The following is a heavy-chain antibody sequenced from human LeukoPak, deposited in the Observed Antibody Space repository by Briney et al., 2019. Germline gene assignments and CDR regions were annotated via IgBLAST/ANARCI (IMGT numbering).Heavy chain of an antibody. D-gene: IGHD2/OR15-2a*01. V-gene: IGHV4-59*01. CDR2: LYYSGST. CDR1: GASISTYY. J-gene: IGHJ1*01. Sequence: NPSETLSLTCTVSGASISTYYWSWIRQPPGKGLEWIGYLYYSGSTTYSPSLKSRVTMSVDTSKSQFSLKVNSVTAADTATYYCARVRGTFETDWGQGTLVTVSS. CDR3: ARVRGTFETD.